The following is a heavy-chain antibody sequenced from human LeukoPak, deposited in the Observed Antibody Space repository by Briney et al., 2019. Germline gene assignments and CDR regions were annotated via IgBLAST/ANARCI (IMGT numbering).Heavy chain of an antibody. D-gene: IGHD6-13*01. J-gene: IGHJ5*02. CDR3: AREGSSSWLNWFDP. V-gene: IGHV3-64*01. CDR1: GFTFSSYA. Sequence: GGSLRLSCAASGFTFSSYAMHWVRQAPGKGLEYVSAISSNGGSTYYANSVKGRFTISRDNSKNTLYLQMGSLRAEDMAVYYCAREGSSSWLNWFDPWGQGTLVTVSS. CDR2: ISSNGGST.